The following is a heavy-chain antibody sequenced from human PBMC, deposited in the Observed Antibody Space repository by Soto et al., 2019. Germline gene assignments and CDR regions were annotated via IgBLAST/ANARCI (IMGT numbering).Heavy chain of an antibody. CDR2: INHSGST. Sequence: SETLSLTCAVYGGSFSGYYWSWIRQPPGKGLEWIGEINHSGSTNYNPSLKSRVTISVDTSKNQFSLKLSSVTAADTAVYYFARSRYYYDSSGYYYKRTPPDYWGQGTLVTVSS. CDR3: ARSRYYYDSSGYYYKRTPPDY. V-gene: IGHV4-34*01. J-gene: IGHJ4*02. CDR1: GGSFSGYY. D-gene: IGHD3-22*01.